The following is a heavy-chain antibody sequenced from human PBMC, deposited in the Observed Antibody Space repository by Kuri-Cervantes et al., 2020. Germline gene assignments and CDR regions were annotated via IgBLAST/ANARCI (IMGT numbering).Heavy chain of an antibody. CDR3: ARGAGSSGRYLQWFDP. CDR2: IYSSGSIYSSGST. J-gene: IGHJ5*02. CDR1: GGSISNHY. Sequence: SETLSLTCTVSGGSISNHYWSWIRQPAGKGLEWIGRIYSSGSIYSSGSTDYSPSLTSRVTISVDTSKNQFSLKLSSVTAADTAVYYCARGAGSSGRYLQWFDPWGQGTLVTVSS. D-gene: IGHD6-19*01. V-gene: IGHV4-4*07.